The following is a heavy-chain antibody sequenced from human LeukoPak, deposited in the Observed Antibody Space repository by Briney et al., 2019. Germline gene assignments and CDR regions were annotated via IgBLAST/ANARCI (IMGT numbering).Heavy chain of an antibody. CDR1: GYTFTSYY. Sequence: ASVKVSCKASGYTFTSYYMHWVRQAPGQGLEWMGGIIPIFGTANYAQKFQGRVTMTRNTSISTAYMELSSLRSEDTAVYYCARGTGAAAVGMDVWGQGTAVTVSS. CDR2: IIPIFGTA. V-gene: IGHV1-8*02. CDR3: ARGTGAAAVGMDV. D-gene: IGHD6-13*01. J-gene: IGHJ6*02.